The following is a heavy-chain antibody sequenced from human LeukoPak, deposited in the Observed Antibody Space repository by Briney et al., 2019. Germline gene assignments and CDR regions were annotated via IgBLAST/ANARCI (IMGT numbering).Heavy chain of an antibody. V-gene: IGHV4-39*01. CDR3: ARLWFGEFPIYDY. CDR2: IYYSGST. J-gene: IGHJ4*02. Sequence: PSETLSLTCTVSGGSISSSSYYWGWIRQPPGKGLEWIGSIYYSGSTYYNPSLKSRVTISVDTSKNQFSLKLSSVTAADTAVYYCARLWFGEFPIYDYWGQGTLVTVSS. CDR1: GGSISSSSYY. D-gene: IGHD3-10*01.